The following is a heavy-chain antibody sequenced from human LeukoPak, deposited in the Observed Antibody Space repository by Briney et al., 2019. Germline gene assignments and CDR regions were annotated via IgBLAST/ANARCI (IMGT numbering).Heavy chain of an antibody. Sequence: SQTLSLTCTVSGDSVSSGDDYWSWVRQPPGKGLEWIGYIYYSGNTYYNPSLKSRITISVDTSKNQFSLKLSSVTAADTAVYYCAGRIAAAGNFDFWGQGTLVTVPS. V-gene: IGHV4-30-4*01. J-gene: IGHJ4*02. CDR2: IYYSGNT. CDR3: AGRIAAAGNFDF. D-gene: IGHD6-13*01. CDR1: GDSVSSGDDY.